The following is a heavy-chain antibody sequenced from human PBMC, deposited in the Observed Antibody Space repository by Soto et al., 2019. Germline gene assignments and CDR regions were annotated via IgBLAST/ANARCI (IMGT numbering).Heavy chain of an antibody. CDR1: GFTFINAW. D-gene: IGHD2-2*01. Sequence: EVQLVESGGGLIKPGGSLRLSCVASGFTFINAWMSWVRQAPGKGLEWVGRIKSKADGGSVDYAAPVKGRFTISRDDSKNTLYRQMNSLKTEDTAVYYCTTDSGIVEVPAVGYWGQGTLVTVSS. CDR3: TTDSGIVEVPAVGY. J-gene: IGHJ4*02. V-gene: IGHV3-15*01. CDR2: IKSKADGGSV.